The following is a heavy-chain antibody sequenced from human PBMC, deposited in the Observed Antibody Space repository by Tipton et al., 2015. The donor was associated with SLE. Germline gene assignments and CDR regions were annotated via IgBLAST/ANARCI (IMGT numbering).Heavy chain of an antibody. CDR2: IYKSGTA. J-gene: IGHJ4*02. V-gene: IGHV4-30-4*08. Sequence: TLSLTCTVSGDSISSDDYFWTWIRQRPGKGLEWIGHIYKSGTAYSSPSLKSRLTILVDTSKNQFSLNLRSVTAADTAVYYCARRYGTSFDYWDQGTLVTVSS. CDR1: GDSISSDDYF. CDR3: ARRYGTSFDY. D-gene: IGHD2-8*01.